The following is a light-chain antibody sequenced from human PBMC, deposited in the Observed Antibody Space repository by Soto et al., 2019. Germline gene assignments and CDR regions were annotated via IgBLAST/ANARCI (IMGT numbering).Light chain of an antibody. V-gene: IGLV1-40*01. CDR3: KSSDRSLIGYV. Sequence: QSVLTQPPSVSGAPGQRVTISCTGSSSHIGAGYDVHWYQQLPGTAPKLLIYGNSNRPSGVPDRFSGSKSGTSASLAITGLPGEDEADEYCKSSDRSLIGYVFGTGINLTVL. CDR2: GNS. J-gene: IGLJ1*01. CDR1: SSHIGAGYD.